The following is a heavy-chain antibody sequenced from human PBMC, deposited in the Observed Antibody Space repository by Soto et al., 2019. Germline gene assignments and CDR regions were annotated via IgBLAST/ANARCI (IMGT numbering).Heavy chain of an antibody. D-gene: IGHD6-13*01. J-gene: IGHJ5*02. CDR3: ARAPYSSSWYGATGNWFDP. Sequence: LSLTCTVSGGSISSGVYYWSWIRQHPGKGLEWIGYIYYSGSTYYNPSLKSRVTISVDTSKNQFSLKLSSVTAADTAVYYCARAPYSSSWYGATGNWFDPWGQGTLVTVSS. V-gene: IGHV4-31*03. CDR1: GGSISSGVYY. CDR2: IYYSGST.